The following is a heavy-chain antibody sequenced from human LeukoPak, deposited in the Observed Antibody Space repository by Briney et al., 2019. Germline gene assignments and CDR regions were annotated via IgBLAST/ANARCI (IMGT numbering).Heavy chain of an antibody. V-gene: IGHV3-30-3*01. CDR2: ISYDGSNK. CDR1: GFTFSSYA. CDR3: AREDTAIDY. J-gene: IGHJ4*02. Sequence: GGSLRLSCAASGFTFSSYAMHWVRQAPGKGLEWVAVISYDGSNKYYADSVKGRFTISRDNSKNTLYLQMNSLRAEDTAAYYCAREDTAIDYWGQGTLVTVSS. D-gene: IGHD5-18*01.